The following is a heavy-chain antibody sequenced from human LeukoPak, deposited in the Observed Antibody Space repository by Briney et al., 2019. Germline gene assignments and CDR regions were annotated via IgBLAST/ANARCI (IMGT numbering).Heavy chain of an antibody. J-gene: IGHJ4*02. D-gene: IGHD3-22*01. CDR1: GGSISSYY. Sequence: SETLSLTCTVSGGSISSYYWSWIRQPAGKGLEWIGRIYTSGSTNYNPSLKSRVTMSVDTSENQFSLKLSSVTAADTAVYYCARESQYYYDSSGYYYPFDYWGQGTLVTVSS. CDR2: IYTSGST. CDR3: ARESQYYYDSSGYYYPFDY. V-gene: IGHV4-4*07.